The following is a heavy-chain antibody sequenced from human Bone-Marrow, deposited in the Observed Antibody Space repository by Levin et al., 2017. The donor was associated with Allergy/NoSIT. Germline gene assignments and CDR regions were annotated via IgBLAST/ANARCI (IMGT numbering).Heavy chain of an antibody. CDR2: ISDHGVTK. CDR1: GFTFSHFV. D-gene: IGHD5-18*01. V-gene: IGHV3-30*18. Sequence: GGSLRLSCAASGFTFSHFVMHWVRQAPGKGLEWVALISDHGVTKSYADAVKGRFTISRDNSKDTVHLQMNSLRVEDTAVYYCAKDSGRGYSYASFWGQGTLVTVSS. CDR3: AKDSGRGYSYASF. J-gene: IGHJ4*02.